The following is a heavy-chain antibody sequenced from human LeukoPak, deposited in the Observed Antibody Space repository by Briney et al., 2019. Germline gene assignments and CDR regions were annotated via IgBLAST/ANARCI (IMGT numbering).Heavy chain of an antibody. V-gene: IGHV4-59*12. CDR2: IYYSGST. CDR1: GGSISSYY. Sequence: SETLSLTCSVSGGSISSYYWSWIRQPPGKGLEWIGYIYYSGSTNYNPSLKSRVTISVDTSKNQFSLQLNSVTPEDTAVYYCARDKPPEPLHMVSNYYYGMDVWGQGTTVTVSS. D-gene: IGHD5-18*01. CDR3: ARDKPPEPLHMVSNYYYGMDV. J-gene: IGHJ6*02.